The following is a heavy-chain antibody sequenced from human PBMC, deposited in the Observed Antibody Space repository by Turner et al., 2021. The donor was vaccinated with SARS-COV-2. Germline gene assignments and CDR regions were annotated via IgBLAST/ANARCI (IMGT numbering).Heavy chain of an antibody. D-gene: IGHD3-10*01. Sequence: LQLQESGTGLVKPSATLSLTCTVSGGSGVSSSYYWGWIRQPQGKGLEWIVSIDYSRSTYYNPSLKSLVTISVDTSKNQFSLKLSSVTDAETAEYYGARDPVGYYGSGSYYHYGMDVWGQGTTVTVSS. CDR2: IDYSRST. CDR3: ARDPVGYYGSGSYYHYGMDV. J-gene: IGHJ6*02. CDR1: GGSGVSSSYY. V-gene: IGHV4-39*02.